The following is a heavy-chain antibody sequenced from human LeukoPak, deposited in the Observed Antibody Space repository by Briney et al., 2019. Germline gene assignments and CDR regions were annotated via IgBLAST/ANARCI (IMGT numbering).Heavy chain of an antibody. V-gene: IGHV3-30*02. CDR3: ARGGTGHYYASGTYHQSYYFDY. CDR2: ILYDGSDK. CDR1: GFTFSSYG. Sequence: GGSLRLSCAASGFTFSSYGIHWVRQAPGKGLEWVTFILYDGSDKYYADSVKGRFSISRDNSKNTLYLQMNSLRPEDTAVYYCARGGTGHYYASGTYHQSYYFDYWGQGSLVTVSS. D-gene: IGHD3-10*01. J-gene: IGHJ4*02.